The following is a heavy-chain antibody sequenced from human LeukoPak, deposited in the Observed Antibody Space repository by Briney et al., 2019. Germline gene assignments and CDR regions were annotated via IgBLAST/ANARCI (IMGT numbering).Heavy chain of an antibody. Sequence: GGSLRLSCAASGFTFSSYEMNWVRQAPGKGLEWVSYISSSGSTIYYADSVKGRFTISRDNAKNSLYLQMNSLRAEDTAVYYRATSGYSSSWYFGWGQGTLVTVSS. CDR3: ATSGYSSSWYFG. CDR1: GFTFSSYE. V-gene: IGHV3-48*03. CDR2: ISSSGSTI. J-gene: IGHJ4*02. D-gene: IGHD6-13*01.